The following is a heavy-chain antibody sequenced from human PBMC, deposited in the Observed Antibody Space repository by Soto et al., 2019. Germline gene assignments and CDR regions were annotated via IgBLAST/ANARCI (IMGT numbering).Heavy chain of an antibody. V-gene: IGHV1-2*02. CDR2: INPKSGGT. J-gene: IGHJ3*01. CDR3: ARGPDYYDNSGMTFHV. D-gene: IGHD3-22*01. CDR1: GDTFTANY. Sequence: ASVKVSCKASGDTFTANYIHWVRQAPGQGFEWMGWINPKSGGTKYPQKFQGRVTMTRDTSLSTVYMTLTRLTSDDTAVYYCARGPDYYDNSGMTFHVWGQGTMVTVSS.